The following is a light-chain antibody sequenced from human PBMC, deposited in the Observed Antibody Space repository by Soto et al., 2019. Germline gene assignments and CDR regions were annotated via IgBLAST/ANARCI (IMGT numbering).Light chain of an antibody. CDR3: QQTHSLPLS. J-gene: IGKJ3*01. Sequence: EIVLTQSPDTLSLSPGERATLSCRASKSFSRSYLAWYQQKPGQSPRLLIYGASSRATGIPDRFSGSGSGTDFTLSIISLQPEDFATYYCQQTHSLPLSFVPWTMVDIK. CDR1: KSFSRSY. V-gene: IGKV3-20*01. CDR2: GAS.